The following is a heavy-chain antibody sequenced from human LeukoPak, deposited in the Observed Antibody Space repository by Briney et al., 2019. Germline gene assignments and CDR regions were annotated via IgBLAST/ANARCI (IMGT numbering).Heavy chain of an antibody. CDR2: IKQDGSEK. J-gene: IGHJ4*02. Sequence: PGGSLRLSCAASGFTFSSYSMNWVRQAPGKGLEWVANIKQDGSEKYYVDSVKGRFTISRDNAKNSLYLQMNSLRAEDTAVYYCARAEDSSGWYSASFDYWGQGTLVTVSS. D-gene: IGHD6-19*01. CDR3: ARAEDSSGWYSASFDY. V-gene: IGHV3-7*03. CDR1: GFTFSSYS.